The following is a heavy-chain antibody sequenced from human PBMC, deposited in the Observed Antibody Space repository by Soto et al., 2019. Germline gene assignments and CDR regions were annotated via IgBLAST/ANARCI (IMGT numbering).Heavy chain of an antibody. V-gene: IGHV3-74*01. CDR2: ISTDGSST. CDR3: ARATGSTHPFDS. D-gene: IGHD2-2*01. CDR1: GFTFSTYW. J-gene: IGHJ4*02. Sequence: EVQLVESGGGLVQPGGSLRLSCAATGFTFSTYWMHWVRQGPGKGLVWVSRISTDGSSTTYADSVKGRFTISRDNAKNPLYLQMNRLRAEDTAVYYCARATGSTHPFDSWGQGSPVSVS.